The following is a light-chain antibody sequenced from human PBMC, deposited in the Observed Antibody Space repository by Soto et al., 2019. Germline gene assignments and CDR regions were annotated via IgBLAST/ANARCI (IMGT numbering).Light chain of an antibody. J-gene: IGKJ4*01. CDR3: QQYGSSPLT. CDR2: GAS. Sequence: EIVLTQSPGTLSLSRGERATLSCRASQSVSSSYIAWYQQKPGQAPRLLIYGASSRATGIPDRFSGSGSGTDFTLTISRLEPEDFAVYYCQQYGSSPLTFGGGTKVDIK. V-gene: IGKV3-20*01. CDR1: QSVSSSY.